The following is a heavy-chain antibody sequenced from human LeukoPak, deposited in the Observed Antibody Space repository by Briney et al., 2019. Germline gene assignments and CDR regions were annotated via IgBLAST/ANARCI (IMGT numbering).Heavy chain of an antibody. D-gene: IGHD1-26*01. Sequence: GGSLRLSCVASGFTFSDHYMDWVRQTPGKGLEWVGRSRNKANSYTTEYAASVKGRFSISRDDSKNSLVLQMNSLKTDDTAVYYCTRASLSGSYFFYWGQGALVTVSS. J-gene: IGHJ4*02. CDR2: SRNKANSYTT. V-gene: IGHV3-72*01. CDR1: GFTFSDHY. CDR3: TRASLSGSYFFY.